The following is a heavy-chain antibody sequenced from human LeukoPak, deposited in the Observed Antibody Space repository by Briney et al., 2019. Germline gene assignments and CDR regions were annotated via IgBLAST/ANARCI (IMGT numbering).Heavy chain of an antibody. J-gene: IGHJ3*02. D-gene: IGHD1-1*01. CDR1: GFTLSTYA. CDR3: VRSHWRAGDAFDI. Sequence: GGSLRLSCAASGFTLSTYAMSWVRQTPGKGLEWVAATSSSDAGTYHADSVRGRFTISRGNSKNTLYLQMNSLRAEDTALYHCVRSHWRAGDAFDIWGQGTMVIVSS. CDR2: TSSSDAGT. V-gene: IGHV3-23*01.